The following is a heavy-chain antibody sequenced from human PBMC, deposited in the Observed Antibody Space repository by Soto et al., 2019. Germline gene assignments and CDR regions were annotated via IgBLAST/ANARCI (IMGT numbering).Heavy chain of an antibody. V-gene: IGHV1-69*13. CDR1: GGTFSSYA. CDR3: ARGYXQYYYDSSGYYHDAFDI. J-gene: IGHJ3*02. CDR2: IIPIFGTA. Sequence: PVKVSCKASGGTFSSYAISWVRQAPGQGLEWMGGIIPIFGTANYAQKFQGRVTITADESTSTAYMELSSLRSEDTAVYYCARGYXQYYYDSSGYYHDAFDIWGQGTMVTVSS. D-gene: IGHD3-22*01.